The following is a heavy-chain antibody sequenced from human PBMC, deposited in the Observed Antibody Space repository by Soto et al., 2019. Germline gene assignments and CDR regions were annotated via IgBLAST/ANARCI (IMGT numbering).Heavy chain of an antibody. CDR2: ITPFNGNT. CDR1: GYTFTYRY. Sequence: GASVKVSCKASGYTFTYRYLHWVREAPAQELEWMGWITPFNGNTNYAQKFQDRVTITRDRSISTAYMELSSLRSEDTAMYYCASEGYDSSGYYDYWGQGTLVTVSS. D-gene: IGHD3-22*01. CDR3: ASEGYDSSGYYDY. J-gene: IGHJ4*02. V-gene: IGHV1-45*02.